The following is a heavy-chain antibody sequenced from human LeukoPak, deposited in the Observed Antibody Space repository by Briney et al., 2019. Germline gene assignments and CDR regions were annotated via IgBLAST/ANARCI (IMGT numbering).Heavy chain of an antibody. D-gene: IGHD3-10*01. Sequence: GGSLRLSCAASGFTFDDYAMHWVRQAPGKGLEWVSGISWNGARIGYADSVKGRFTISRDNAKNTLYLQMNSLRVEDTAVYYCDRGPPDGSGSYYPEAYWGQGTLVTVPS. V-gene: IGHV3-9*01. CDR1: GFTFDDYA. J-gene: IGHJ4*02. CDR3: DRGPPDGSGSYYPEAY. CDR2: ISWNGARI.